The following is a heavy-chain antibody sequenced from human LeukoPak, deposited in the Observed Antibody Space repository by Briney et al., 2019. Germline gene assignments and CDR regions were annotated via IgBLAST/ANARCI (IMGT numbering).Heavy chain of an antibody. D-gene: IGHD3-22*01. Sequence: SVKVSCKASGGTFSSYAIGWVRQAPGQGLEWMGGIIPIFGTANYAQKFQGRVTITTDESTSTAYMELSSLRSEDTAVYYCAREHKYYDSSGYYYKAFDIWGQGTMVTVSS. CDR2: IIPIFGTA. CDR1: GGTFSSYA. J-gene: IGHJ3*02. V-gene: IGHV1-69*05. CDR3: AREHKYYDSSGYYYKAFDI.